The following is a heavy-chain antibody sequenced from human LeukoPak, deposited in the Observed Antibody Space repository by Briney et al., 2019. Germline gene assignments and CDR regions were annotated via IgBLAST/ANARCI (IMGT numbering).Heavy chain of an antibody. CDR1: GFTYSSYG. D-gene: IGHD7-27*01. V-gene: IGHV3-33*01. CDR2: IWYDGSNK. CDR3: ARDRAGDIDY. J-gene: IGHJ4*02. Sequence: SGGPLRLSCAASGFTYSSYGMHWVRQAPGKGLEWVAVIWYDGSNKYYADSVKGRFTISRDNSKNTLYLQMNSLRAEDTAVYYCARDRAGDIDYWGQGTLVTVSS.